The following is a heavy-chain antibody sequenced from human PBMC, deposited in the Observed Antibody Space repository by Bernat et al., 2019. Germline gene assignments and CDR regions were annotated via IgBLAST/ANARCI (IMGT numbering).Heavy chain of an antibody. CDR2: INPSGGST. CDR3: ARAKKNGIVGDYWGFDY. CDR1: GYTFTGYY. J-gene: IGHJ4*02. V-gene: IGHV1-46*01. D-gene: IGHD1-26*01. Sequence: QVQLVQSGAEVKKPGASVKVSCKASGYTFTGYYMHWVRQAPGQGLEWMGIINPSGGSTSYAQKFQGRVTMTRDTSTSTVYMELSSLRSEDTAVYYCARAKKNGIVGDYWGFDYWGQGTLVTVSS.